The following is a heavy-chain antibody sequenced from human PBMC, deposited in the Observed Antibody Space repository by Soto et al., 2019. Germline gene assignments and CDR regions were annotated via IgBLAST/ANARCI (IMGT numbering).Heavy chain of an antibody. J-gene: IGHJ4*02. CDR1: GFTFSHYA. Sequence: QVQLVASGGGVVQPGRSLRLSCAASGFTFSHYAMHWVRQAPGKGLEWVALMSYDGSNEYYASSVKGRFTISRANSKHPLILLVNRLRSEEMAVYYCAKDGSHNFDWRGQGTLVTVSS. V-gene: IGHV3-30*18. D-gene: IGHD1-26*01. CDR2: MSYDGSNE. CDR3: AKDGSHNFDW.